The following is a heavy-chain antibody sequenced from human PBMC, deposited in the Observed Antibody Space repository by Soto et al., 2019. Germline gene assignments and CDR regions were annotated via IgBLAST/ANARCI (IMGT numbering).Heavy chain of an antibody. CDR3: ARGEHGEIDAFDI. J-gene: IGHJ3*02. CDR1: GGTFSSYA. Sequence: GASVKVSCKASGGTFSSYAISWVRQAPGQGLEWMGGIIPNSGGTNYAQKFQGWVTMTRDTSISTAYMELSRLRSDDTAVYYCARGEHGEIDAFDIWGQGTMVTVS. CDR2: IIPNSGGT. D-gene: IGHD3-10*01. V-gene: IGHV1-2*04.